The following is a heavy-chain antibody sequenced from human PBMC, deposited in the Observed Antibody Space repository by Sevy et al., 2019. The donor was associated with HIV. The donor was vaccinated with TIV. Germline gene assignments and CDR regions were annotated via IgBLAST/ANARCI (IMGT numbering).Heavy chain of an antibody. Sequence: GGSLRLSCAASGFTFSDYRMHWVRQAPGKGLEWVAVISYDGRNNNYNADSVKSRFTISRDNSKNTVYLQMNSLRAEDTAIYYCARDRGEILSSAFDYWGQGTLVTVSS. J-gene: IGHJ4*02. D-gene: IGHD3-16*01. CDR1: GFTFSDYR. V-gene: IGHV3-30*03. CDR2: ISYDGRNNN. CDR3: ARDRGEILSSAFDY.